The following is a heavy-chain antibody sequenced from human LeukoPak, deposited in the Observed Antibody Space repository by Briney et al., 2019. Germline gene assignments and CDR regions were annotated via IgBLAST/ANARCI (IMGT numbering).Heavy chain of an antibody. CDR2: IYTSGST. D-gene: IGHD3-10*01. CDR1: GGSISSYY. V-gene: IGHV4-4*07. Sequence: SETLSLTCTFSGGSISSYYWSWVRQPAGKGLEWIGRIYTSGSTNYNPSLKSRVTMSVDTSKNQFSLKLSSVTAADTAVYYCARASYGSGSYQNWFDPWGQGTLVTVSS. J-gene: IGHJ5*02. CDR3: ARASYGSGSYQNWFDP.